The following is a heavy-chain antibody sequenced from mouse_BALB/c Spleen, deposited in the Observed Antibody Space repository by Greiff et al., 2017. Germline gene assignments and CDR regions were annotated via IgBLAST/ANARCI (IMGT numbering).Heavy chain of an antibody. CDR1: GYSITSGYY. Sequence: EVKLLESGPGLVKPSQSLSLTCSVTGYSITSGYYWNWIRQFPGNKLEWMGYISYDGSNNYNPSLKNRISITRDTSKNQFFLKLNSVTTEDTATYYCAREGDYWSYWYFDVWGAGTTVTVSS. V-gene: IGHV3-6*02. CDR3: AREGDYWSYWYFDV. CDR2: ISYDGSN. J-gene: IGHJ1*01. D-gene: IGHD1-1*01.